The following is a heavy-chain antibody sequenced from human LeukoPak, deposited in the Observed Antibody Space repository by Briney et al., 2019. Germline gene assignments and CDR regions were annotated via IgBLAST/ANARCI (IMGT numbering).Heavy chain of an antibody. CDR3: ARRPRGYPDY. Sequence: AAVKVSCKASGYTFTSYCITWVRQAPGQGLEWMGWISAYNGNTNYAQKLQGRVTMTTDTSTSTAYMELRSLRSDDTAVYYCARRPRGYPDYWGQGTLVTVSS. CDR2: ISAYNGNT. CDR1: GYTFTSYC. J-gene: IGHJ4*02. D-gene: IGHD5-12*01. V-gene: IGHV1-18*01.